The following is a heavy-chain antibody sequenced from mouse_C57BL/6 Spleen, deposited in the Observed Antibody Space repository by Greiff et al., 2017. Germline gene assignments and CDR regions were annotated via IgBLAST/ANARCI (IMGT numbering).Heavy chain of an antibody. Sequence: QVQLQQSGAELVKPGASVKVSCKASGYTFTSYWMHWVKQRPGQGLEWIGRIYPADSDTNYNQKFKGKATLTVDKSSSTAYMQLSSLTSDDSAVYYCAHLDDGYWYFDVWGTGTTVTVAS. CDR1: GYTFTSYW. D-gene: IGHD2-3*01. J-gene: IGHJ1*03. CDR3: AHLDDGYWYFDV. V-gene: IGHV1-74*01. CDR2: IYPADSDT.